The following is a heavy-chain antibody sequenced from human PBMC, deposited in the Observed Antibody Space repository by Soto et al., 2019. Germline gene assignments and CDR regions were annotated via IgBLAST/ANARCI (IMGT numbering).Heavy chain of an antibody. V-gene: IGHV1-46*03. CDR2: INPSGGST. D-gene: IGHD6-19*01. Sequence: ASVKVSCKASVYTFTSYYMHWVRQAPGQGLEWMGIINPSGGSTSYAQKFQGRVTMTSDTSTSTVYMELSSLRSEDTAVYYCARARTRSPIHQWLVREDAFDIWGQGTMVTVSS. CDR3: ARARTRSPIHQWLVREDAFDI. J-gene: IGHJ3*02. CDR1: VYTFTSYY.